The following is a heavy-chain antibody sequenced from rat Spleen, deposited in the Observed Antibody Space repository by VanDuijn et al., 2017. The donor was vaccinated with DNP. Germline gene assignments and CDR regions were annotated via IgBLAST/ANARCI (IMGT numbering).Heavy chain of an antibody. CDR1: GFTFNDFY. D-gene: IGHD1-11*01. CDR3: ARHPLYGGYMYFDS. CDR2: IRYAGDNK. Sequence: EVQLVESGGGLVQPGGSLKLSCVASGFTFNDFYMAWVRPTPQKGLEWVASIRYAGDNKEYGDSGKGRFTVSRDNGKNTLYLQMDSLQSEDTATYYCARHPLYGGYMYFDSWGQGVMVTVSS. J-gene: IGHJ2*01. V-gene: IGHV5-22*01.